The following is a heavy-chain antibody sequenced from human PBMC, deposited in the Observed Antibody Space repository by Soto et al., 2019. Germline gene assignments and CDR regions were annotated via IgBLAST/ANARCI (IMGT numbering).Heavy chain of an antibody. CDR3: ARDLLTYNWNDLPSYNWFDP. Sequence: ASVKVSCKASGYTFTSYYMHWVRQAPGQGLEWMGIINPSGGSTSYAQKFQGRVTMTRDTSTSTVYMELSSLRSEDTAVYYCARDLLTYNWNDLPSYNWFDPWGQGTLATVS. D-gene: IGHD1-20*01. CDR1: GYTFTSYY. J-gene: IGHJ5*02. V-gene: IGHV1-46*01. CDR2: INPSGGST.